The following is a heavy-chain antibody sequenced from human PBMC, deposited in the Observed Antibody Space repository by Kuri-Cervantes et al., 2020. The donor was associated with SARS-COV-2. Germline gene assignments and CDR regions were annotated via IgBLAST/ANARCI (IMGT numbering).Heavy chain of an antibody. CDR3: ARAVVVSAMPFGY. J-gene: IGHJ4*02. CDR2: IYSGGSST. CDR1: GFTFSSYA. D-gene: IGHD2-21*02. Sequence: GESLKISCAASGFTFSSYAMSWVRQAPGKGLEWVSVIYSGGSSTYYADSVKGRFTISRDNSKNTLYLQMNSLRAEDTAVYYCARAVVVSAMPFGYWGQGTLVTVSS. V-gene: IGHV3-23*03.